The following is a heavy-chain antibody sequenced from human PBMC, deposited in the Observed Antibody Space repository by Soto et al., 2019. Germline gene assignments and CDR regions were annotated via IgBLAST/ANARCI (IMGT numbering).Heavy chain of an antibody. CDR1: GFTFSSYG. CDR2: ISYDGNNK. D-gene: IGHD3-22*01. CDR3: ANDPHDSGLYYFDY. J-gene: IGHJ4*02. Sequence: QVQLVESGGGVVQPGRSLRLSCAASGFTFSSYGIHWVRQAPGKGLEWVAVISYDGNNKYYADYVKGRFTISRDNSNNTLYLHITSLSAEAAAEYYCANDPHDSGLYYFDYWGQGTLVTFSS. V-gene: IGHV3-30*18.